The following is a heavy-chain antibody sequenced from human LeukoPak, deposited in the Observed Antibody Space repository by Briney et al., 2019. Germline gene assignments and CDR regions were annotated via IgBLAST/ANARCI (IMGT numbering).Heavy chain of an antibody. CDR2: ISSSGSTI. J-gene: IGHJ4*02. V-gene: IGHV3-11*01. D-gene: IGHD6-19*01. CDR3: ARIVTSGWYYY. Sequence: GSLRLSCAASGFTFSDYYMSWIRQAPGKGLEWVSYISSSGSTIYYADSVKGRFTISRDNAKNSLYLQMNSLRTEDTAVYYCARIVTSGWYYYWGQGTLVTVSS. CDR1: GFTFSDYY.